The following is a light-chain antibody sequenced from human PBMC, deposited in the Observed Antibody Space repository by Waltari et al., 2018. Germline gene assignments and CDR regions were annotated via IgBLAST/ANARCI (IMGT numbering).Light chain of an antibody. Sequence: HSALTQPASVSGSPGQSITISCTGSSSDIGNYNYVSWYQPHPGKAPKLMIFDVSKRPSGVSNRFSGSKSGNTASLTISGLQAEDEADYYCSSYISSDTLELFGGGTSLTVL. V-gene: IGLV2-14*03. CDR2: DVS. CDR1: SSDIGNYNY. CDR3: SSYISSDTLEL. J-gene: IGLJ2*01.